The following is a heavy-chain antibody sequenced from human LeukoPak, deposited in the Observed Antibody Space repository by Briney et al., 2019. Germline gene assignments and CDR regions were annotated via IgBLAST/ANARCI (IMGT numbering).Heavy chain of an antibody. V-gene: IGHV4-34*01. CDR1: GGSFRGYY. CDR3: ARGLQKNPIAAAGKDNWFDP. CDR2: INHSGST. J-gene: IGHJ5*02. D-gene: IGHD6-13*01. Sequence: PSETLSLTCAVYGGSFRGYYWSWIRQPPGKGVECIGEINHSGSTNYNPSLKSRVTISVDTSKNQFSLKLSSVTAADTAVYYCARGLQKNPIAAAGKDNWFDPWGQGTLVTVSS.